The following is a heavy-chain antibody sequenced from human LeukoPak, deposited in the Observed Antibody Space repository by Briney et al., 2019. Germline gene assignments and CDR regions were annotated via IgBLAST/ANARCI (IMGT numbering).Heavy chain of an antibody. J-gene: IGHJ3*02. CDR2: IYYSGST. V-gene: IGHV4-30-4*08. D-gene: IGHD3-10*01. Sequence: PSETLSLTCTVSGGSISSGGYYWSWIRQPPGKGLEWIGYIYYSGSTYYNPSLKSRVTITVDTSKNQFSLKLSSVTAADTAVYYCARAEKLLWFGELFGAFDIWGQGTMVTVSS. CDR1: GGSISSGGYY. CDR3: ARAEKLLWFGELFGAFDI.